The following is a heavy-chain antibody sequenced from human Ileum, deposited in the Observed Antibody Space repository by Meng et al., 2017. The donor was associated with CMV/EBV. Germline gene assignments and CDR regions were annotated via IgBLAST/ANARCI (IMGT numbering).Heavy chain of an antibody. CDR2: MHHSGTT. Sequence: PTCVVSGGSFSGYSWTWIRQSPGKGLEWLGEMHHSGTTNSNPSVRSRLTMSVDTSKSQVSLKLSSATAADTAVYYCAGFVWGIGFDPWGQGTLVTVSS. J-gene: IGHJ5*02. D-gene: IGHD6-13*01. CDR1: GGSFSGYS. CDR3: AGFVWGIGFDP. V-gene: IGHV4-34*01.